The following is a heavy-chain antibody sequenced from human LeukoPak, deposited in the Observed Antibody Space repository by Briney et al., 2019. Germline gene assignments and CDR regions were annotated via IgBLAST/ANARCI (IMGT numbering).Heavy chain of an antibody. CDR3: ARLSAYPPYYYYYYMDV. J-gene: IGHJ6*03. D-gene: IGHD2-2*01. CDR2: IYYSGST. CDR1: GGSISSSSYY. Sequence: SETLSLTCTVSGGSISSSSYYWGWIRQPPGKGLEWIGSIYYSGSTYYNQSHKSRVTISVDTSKNQFSLKLSSVTAADTAVYYCARLSAYPPYYYYYYMDVWGKGTTVTVSS. V-gene: IGHV4-39*07.